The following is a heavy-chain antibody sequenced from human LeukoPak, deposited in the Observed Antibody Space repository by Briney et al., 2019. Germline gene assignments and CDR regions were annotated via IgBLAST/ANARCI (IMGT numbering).Heavy chain of an antibody. J-gene: IGHJ6*02. Sequence: PGGSLRLSCAASGFTFSRYSMNWVRQAPGKGLEWVSYITNSSSTIFYADSVKGRFTISRDNSKNTLYLQMNSLRAEDTAVYYCAKDDGLLWFGELIPSAANYYYYYGMDVWGQGTTVTVSS. CDR1: GFTFSRYS. CDR3: AKDDGLLWFGELIPSAANYYYYYGMDV. V-gene: IGHV3-48*01. D-gene: IGHD3-10*01. CDR2: ITNSSSTI.